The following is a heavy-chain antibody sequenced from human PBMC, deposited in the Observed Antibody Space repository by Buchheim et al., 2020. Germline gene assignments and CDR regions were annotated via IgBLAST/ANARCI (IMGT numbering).Heavy chain of an antibody. CDR1: GFTFSSYW. V-gene: IGHV3-7*01. Sequence: EVQLVESGGGLVQPGGSLRLSCAASGFTFSSYWMTWVRQAPGKGLEWVANIKEDGSEGYYVDSVKGRFTISRDNAMYSLFLQMSSLRAEDTAVYYCARGTRDYYGMDVWGQGTT. CDR3: ARGTRDYYGMDV. CDR2: IKEDGSEG. J-gene: IGHJ6*02.